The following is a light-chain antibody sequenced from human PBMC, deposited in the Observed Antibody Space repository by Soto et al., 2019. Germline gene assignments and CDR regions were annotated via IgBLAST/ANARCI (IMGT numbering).Light chain of an antibody. CDR3: QQYNNWPLT. V-gene: IGKV3D-15*01. CDR1: QSVTSN. Sequence: EIVMTQSPATLSVSPGDRATLSCRASQSVTSNLAWYQQKPGQAPRLLIYGASTRATGIPASFSGSGSGTEFTLTISSLQSEDSAVYFCQQYNNWPLTFGGGTKVDIK. CDR2: GAS. J-gene: IGKJ4*01.